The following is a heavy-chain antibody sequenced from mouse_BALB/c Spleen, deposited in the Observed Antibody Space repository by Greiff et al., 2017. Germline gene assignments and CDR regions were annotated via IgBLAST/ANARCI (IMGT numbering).Heavy chain of an antibody. D-gene: IGHD2-1*01. CDR3: ARDYGKD. Sequence: QVQLQQSGPELVKPGASVKMSCKASGYTFTSYYIHWVKQRPGQGLEWIGWIYPGDGSTKYNEKFKGKTTLTADKSSSTAYMLLSSLTSEDSAIYFCARDYGKDWGQGTTLTVSS. J-gene: IGHJ2*01. CDR2: IYPGDGST. V-gene: IGHV1S56*01. CDR1: GYTFTSYY.